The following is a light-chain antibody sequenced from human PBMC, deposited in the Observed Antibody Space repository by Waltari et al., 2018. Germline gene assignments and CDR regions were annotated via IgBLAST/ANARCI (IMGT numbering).Light chain of an antibody. CDR2: ATS. J-gene: IGKJ4*01. Sequence: DIQMTQSPSSLSASVGDRVTITCRASQSISGYLNWYQQKPGKAPQVLIYATSSFQSGVPSRFSGIGSGTDFTLITSSLQPEDFATYYCQQSYRTPPLTFGGGTKVEIK. CDR1: QSISGY. V-gene: IGKV1-39*01. CDR3: QQSYRTPPLT.